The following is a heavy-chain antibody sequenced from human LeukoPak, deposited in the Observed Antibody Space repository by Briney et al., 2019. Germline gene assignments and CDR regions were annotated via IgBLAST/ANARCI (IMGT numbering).Heavy chain of an antibody. CDR1: GGSFSGYY. J-gene: IGHJ4*02. D-gene: IGHD6-13*01. CDR2: INHSGST. Sequence: SSETLSLTCAVYGGSFSGYYWSWIRQPPGKGLEWIGEINHSGSTNYNPSLKSRVTISVDTSKNQFSLKLSSVTAADTAVYYCARLPGYSSSWYYFDYWGQGTLVTVSS. V-gene: IGHV4-34*01. CDR3: ARLPGYSSSWYYFDY.